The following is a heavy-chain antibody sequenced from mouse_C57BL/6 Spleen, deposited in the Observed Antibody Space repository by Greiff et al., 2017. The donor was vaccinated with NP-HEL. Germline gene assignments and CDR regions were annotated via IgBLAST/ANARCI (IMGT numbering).Heavy chain of an antibody. CDR1: GFTFSDYG. CDR2: ISSGSSTI. Sequence: EVQGVESGGGLVKPGGSLKLSCAASGFTFSDYGMHWVRQAPEKGLEWVAYISSGSSTIYYADTVKGRFTISRDNAKNTLFLQMTSLRSEDTAMYYCARAVTTTFYYAMDYWGQGTSVTVSS. J-gene: IGHJ4*01. CDR3: ARAVTTTFYYAMDY. D-gene: IGHD2-2*01. V-gene: IGHV5-17*01.